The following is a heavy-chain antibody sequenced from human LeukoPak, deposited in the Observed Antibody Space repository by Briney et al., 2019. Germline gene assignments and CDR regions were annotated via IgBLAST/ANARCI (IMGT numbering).Heavy chain of an antibody. V-gene: IGHV3-48*03. CDR2: ISSSGSTI. CDR3: ATTPPDTAMVIHYFDY. CDR1: GFTFSSYE. D-gene: IGHD5-18*01. Sequence: GGSLRHSRAASGFTFSSYEMNWVGQAPGKGLERVSYISSSGSTISYADTVKGRFTISRDNAKNSLYLQMNSLRAEDTAVYYCATTPPDTAMVIHYFDYWGQGTLVTVSS. J-gene: IGHJ4*02.